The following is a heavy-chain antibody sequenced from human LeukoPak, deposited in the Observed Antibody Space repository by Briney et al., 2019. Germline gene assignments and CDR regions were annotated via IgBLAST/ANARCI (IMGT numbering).Heavy chain of an antibody. CDR3: ARGGAARPDF. CDR1: GFTFSSYA. D-gene: IGHD6-6*01. J-gene: IGHJ4*02. Sequence: AGGSLRLSCAASGFTFSSYAMHWVRQTPGKGLEWVAKIRGDGGEKDHVASVKGRFTISRDNAKNSLYLQVNSLRVEDTAIYYCARGGAARPDFWGQGTLVTVSS. CDR2: IRGDGGEK. V-gene: IGHV3-7*01.